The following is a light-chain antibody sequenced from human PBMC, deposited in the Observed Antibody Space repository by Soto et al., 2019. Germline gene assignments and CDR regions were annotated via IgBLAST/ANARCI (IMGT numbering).Light chain of an antibody. CDR2: GAS. J-gene: IGKJ2*01. CDR1: QSVIRSY. CDR3: QHYGSSSYT. Sequence: EIVLTQSPGTLSLSPGERATLSCRASQSVIRSYLAWYQHKPGQAPRLLIYGASSRATGIPDRFSGSGSGTDFTLTISGLEPEGFAVYYCQHYGSSSYTFGQGTKLEIK. V-gene: IGKV3-20*01.